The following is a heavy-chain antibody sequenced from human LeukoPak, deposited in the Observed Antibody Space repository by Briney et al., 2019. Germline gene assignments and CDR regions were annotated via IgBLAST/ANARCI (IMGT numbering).Heavy chain of an antibody. Sequence: XGYTFTSXGXXXXGXAXXQXLXXXXXXXAYNGNTNYAQKLQGRVTMTTDTSTSTAYMELRSLRSDDTAVYYCARDDPGIAAAGHRWFDPWGQGTLVTVSS. CDR1: GYTFTSXG. V-gene: IGHV1-18*01. CDR2: XXAYNGNT. D-gene: IGHD6-13*01. J-gene: IGHJ5*02. CDR3: ARDDPGIAAAGHRWFDP.